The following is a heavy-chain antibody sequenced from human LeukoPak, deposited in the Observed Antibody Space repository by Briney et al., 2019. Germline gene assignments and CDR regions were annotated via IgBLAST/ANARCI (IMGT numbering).Heavy chain of an antibody. CDR2: IYYSGCT. V-gene: IGHV4-39*07. CDR3: ARALSPTVTTGWFDP. D-gene: IGHD4-17*01. J-gene: IGHJ5*02. CDR1: GGSISSSSYY. Sequence: PSETLSLTCTVSGGSISSSSYYWGWIRQPPGKGLEWIGSIYYSGCTYYNPSLKSRVTISVDTSKNQFSLKLSSVTAADTAVYYCARALSPTVTTGWFDPWGQGTLVTVSS.